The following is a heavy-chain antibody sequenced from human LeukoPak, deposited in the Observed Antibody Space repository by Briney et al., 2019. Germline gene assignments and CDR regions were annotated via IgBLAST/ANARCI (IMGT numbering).Heavy chain of an antibody. V-gene: IGHV3-7*01. CDR2: IKRDGSEK. CDR1: GFKFGTYW. CDR3: ARETYYYDECGHDN. D-gene: IGHD3-22*01. J-gene: IGHJ4*02. Sequence: GGSLRLSCATSGFKFGTYWMSWVRQAPGKGLEWVANIKRDGSEKYYVDSVKGRFTISRDNVKNSLYLQMNNLRADDTAVYYCARETYYYDECGHDNWGQGTLVAVSS.